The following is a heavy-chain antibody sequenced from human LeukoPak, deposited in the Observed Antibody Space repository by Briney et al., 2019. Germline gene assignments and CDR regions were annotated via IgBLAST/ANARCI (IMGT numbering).Heavy chain of an antibody. CDR3: ARRYTIFGVITIDY. V-gene: IGHV5-51*01. Sequence: GESLKISCKGFGYSITSYWIAWVRQMPGKGLEWMGLIYPSNSDTKYSPSFQGQVTISADKSISTAYLQWSNLKASDTAMYYCARRYTIFGVITIDYWGQGTLVTVSS. CDR2: IYPSNSDT. CDR1: GYSITSYW. J-gene: IGHJ4*02. D-gene: IGHD3-3*01.